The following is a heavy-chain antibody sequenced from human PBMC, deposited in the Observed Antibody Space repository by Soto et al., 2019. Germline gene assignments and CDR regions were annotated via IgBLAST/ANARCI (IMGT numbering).Heavy chain of an antibody. CDR3: ARGVVRGSVYDY. CDR1: GGSISSGGYY. Sequence: QVQLQESGPGLVKPSQTLSLTCTVSGGSISSGGYYWSWIRQHPGKGLEWIGYIYYSGSTYYNPSLECRVTISVDTSKNQFSLKLSCVTAAVTAVYYCARGVVRGSVYDYCGQGTLVTVSS. CDR2: IYYSGST. V-gene: IGHV4-31*03. J-gene: IGHJ4*02. D-gene: IGHD3-10*01.